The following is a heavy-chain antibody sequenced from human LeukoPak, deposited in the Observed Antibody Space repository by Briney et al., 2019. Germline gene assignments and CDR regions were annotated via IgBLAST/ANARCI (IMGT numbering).Heavy chain of an antibody. CDR2: IYYSGST. CDR1: GGSISSSSYY. Sequence: SSETLSLTCTVSGGSISSSSYYWGWIRQPPGKGLEWIGNIYYSGSTYYSPSLKSRVTISVDTSKNQFSLKLSSVTAADTAVYYCARALSSSWYCDWFDPWGQGTLVTVSS. D-gene: IGHD6-13*01. J-gene: IGHJ5*02. CDR3: ARALSSSWYCDWFDP. V-gene: IGHV4-39*07.